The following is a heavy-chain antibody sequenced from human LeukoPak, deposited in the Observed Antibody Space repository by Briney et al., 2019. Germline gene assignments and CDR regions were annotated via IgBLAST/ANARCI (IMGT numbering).Heavy chain of an antibody. CDR1: GFTFSSYW. Sequence: TGGSLRLSCAASGFTFSSYWMSWVRQAPGKGLEWVGRIKSKTDGGTTDYAAPVKGRFTISRDDSENTLYLEMNSLKTEDTAVYYCTRGYSSANYWGQGTLVTVSS. CDR3: TRGYSSANY. CDR2: IKSKTDGGTT. D-gene: IGHD5-18*01. J-gene: IGHJ4*02. V-gene: IGHV3-15*01.